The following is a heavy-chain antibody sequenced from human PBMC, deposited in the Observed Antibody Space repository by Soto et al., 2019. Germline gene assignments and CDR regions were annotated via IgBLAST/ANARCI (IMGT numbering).Heavy chain of an antibody. Sequence: SETLSLTCTVSGGSVSSGSYYWSWIRQPPGKGLEWIGYIYYSGSTNYNPSLKSRVTISVDTSKNQFSLKLSSVTAADTAVYYCARGVLGDYYCYYGMDVWGQGTTVTVSS. CDR3: ARGVLGDYYCYYGMDV. D-gene: IGHD3-3*02. V-gene: IGHV4-61*01. CDR2: IYYSGST. CDR1: GGSVSSGSYY. J-gene: IGHJ6*02.